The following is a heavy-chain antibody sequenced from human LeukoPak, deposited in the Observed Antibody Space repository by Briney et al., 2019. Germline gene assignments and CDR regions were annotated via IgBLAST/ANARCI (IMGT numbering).Heavy chain of an antibody. CDR3: GRGGSSGYNYNAFDL. D-gene: IGHD3-22*01. Sequence: QPGGSLRLSCAASGFTLSSFEMNWVRQAPGKGLEWVSYISISDTTISYADSVRGRFTISRDNSRNSLYLQMNSLRAEDTAVYYCGRGGSSGYNYNAFDLWGQGTMVTVSS. CDR1: GFTLSSFE. J-gene: IGHJ3*01. V-gene: IGHV3-48*03. CDR2: ISISDTTI.